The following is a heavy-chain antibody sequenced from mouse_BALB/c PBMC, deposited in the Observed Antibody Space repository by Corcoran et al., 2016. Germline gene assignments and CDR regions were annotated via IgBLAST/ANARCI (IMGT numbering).Heavy chain of an antibody. CDR2: INPYNGGT. V-gene: IGHV1-18*01. CDR1: GYSFTGYT. CDR3: AIGDYYGSSPYY. Sequence: EVQLQQSGPELVKPGASMKISCKASGYSFTGYTMNWVKQSHGKNLEWIVLINPYNGGTSYNQKFKGKATLTVDKSSSTAYMGLLSLTPEDSAVYYCAIGDYYGSSPYYWGQGTSVTVSS. D-gene: IGHD1-1*01. J-gene: IGHJ4*01.